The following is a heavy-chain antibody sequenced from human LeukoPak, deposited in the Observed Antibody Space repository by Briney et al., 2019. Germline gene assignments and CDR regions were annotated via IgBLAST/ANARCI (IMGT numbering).Heavy chain of an antibody. V-gene: IGHV1-18*01. Sequence: ASVKVSCRASGYTFTSYGISWVRQAPGQGLEWMGWISAYNGNTNYAQKLQGRVTMTTDTSTSTAYMELRSLRSDDTAVYYCAREVGQWLVHGWFDPWGQGTLVTVSS. D-gene: IGHD6-19*01. CDR2: ISAYNGNT. J-gene: IGHJ5*02. CDR3: AREVGQWLVHGWFDP. CDR1: GYTFTSYG.